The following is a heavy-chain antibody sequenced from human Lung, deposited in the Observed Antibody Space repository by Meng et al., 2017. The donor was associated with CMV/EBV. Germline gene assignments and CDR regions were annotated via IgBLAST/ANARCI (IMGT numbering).Heavy chain of an antibody. CDR2: IPHRGSS. Sequence: QLHFRESGPALVKPSETLSLTCAVSGDSITNHNWWAWVRQPPGKGLEWIGEIPHRGSSAYNPSLKSRVSMSIDKSKNQFSLKLTSVTAADTAVYHCLRRSGGSVWGQGTLVTVSS. CDR3: LRRSGGSV. D-gene: IGHD3-10*01. V-gene: IGHV4-4*02. J-gene: IGHJ1*01. CDR1: GDSITNHNW.